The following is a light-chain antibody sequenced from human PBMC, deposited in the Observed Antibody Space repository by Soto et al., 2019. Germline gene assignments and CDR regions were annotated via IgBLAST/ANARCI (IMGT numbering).Light chain of an antibody. CDR3: QQRFNWTLT. CDR2: WAS. V-gene: IGKV4-1*01. CDR1: PSALDRPNSKKY. Sequence: IVMTQSPDSLAASLGERATINCKSRPSALDRPNSKKYLAWYQQRPGNPPKLPIHWASTRETGVPTKFSGSRSGTECTRTISSLEPEDFAVYYCQQRFNWTLTFGGGTKVDIK. J-gene: IGKJ4*01.